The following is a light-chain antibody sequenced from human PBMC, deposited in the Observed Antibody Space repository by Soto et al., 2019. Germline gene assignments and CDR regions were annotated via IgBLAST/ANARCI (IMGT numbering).Light chain of an antibody. CDR1: QSISSN. V-gene: IGKV3D-15*01. CDR2: GVS. Sequence: EIVMTQSPATLSVSPGERATPSCRASQSISSNLAWYQQKPGQAPSLLLYGVSTRATGIPTRFSGSGSGTEFTLTISSLQSEDFAIYYCQQYNNWPRTFGPGTKVDFK. J-gene: IGKJ3*01. CDR3: QQYNNWPRT.